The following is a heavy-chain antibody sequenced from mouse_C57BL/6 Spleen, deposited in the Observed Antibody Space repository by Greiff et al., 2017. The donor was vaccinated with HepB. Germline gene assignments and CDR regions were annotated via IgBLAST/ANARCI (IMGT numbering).Heavy chain of an antibody. CDR3: ARENYYYGPQCYAMDY. J-gene: IGHJ4*01. V-gene: IGHV1-64*01. Sequence: QVQLQQPGAELVKPGASVKLSCKASGYTFTSYWMHWVKQRPGQGLEWIGMIHPNSGSTNYNEKFKSKATLTVDKSSSTAYMQLSSLTSEDSAVYYCARENYYYGPQCYAMDYWGQGTSVTVSS. CDR2: IHPNSGST. CDR1: GYTFTSYW. D-gene: IGHD1-1*01.